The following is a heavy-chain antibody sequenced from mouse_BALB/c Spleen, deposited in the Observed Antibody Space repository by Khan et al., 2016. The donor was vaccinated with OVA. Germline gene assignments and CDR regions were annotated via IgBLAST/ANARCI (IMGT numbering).Heavy chain of an antibody. CDR2: INPSTGYT. Sequence: QVQLKESGAELAKPGASVKMSCKASGYTFTSYWMHWVKQRPGQGLEWIGYINPSTGYTEYNQKFKDKATLTTDEYSSTAFMQLISLTSEDSAVHYCAASILFYNSVDYWGQGTSVTVSS. CDR3: AASILFYNSVDY. J-gene: IGHJ4*01. V-gene: IGHV1-7*01. CDR1: GYTFTSYW. D-gene: IGHD2-12*01.